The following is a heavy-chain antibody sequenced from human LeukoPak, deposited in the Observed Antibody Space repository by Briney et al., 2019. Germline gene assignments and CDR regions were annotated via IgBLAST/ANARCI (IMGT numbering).Heavy chain of an antibody. CDR3: GRSLYYYDSSGYYPIGY. CDR1: GGTFSSYA. CDR2: IIPIFGTA. Sequence: GASVTVSCKASGGTFSSYAISWVRQAPGQGLEWMGGIIPIFGTANYAQKFQGRVTITADESTSTAYMELSSLRSEDTAVYYCGRSLYYYDSSGYYPIGYWGQGTLVTVSS. D-gene: IGHD3-22*01. J-gene: IGHJ4*02. V-gene: IGHV1-69*13.